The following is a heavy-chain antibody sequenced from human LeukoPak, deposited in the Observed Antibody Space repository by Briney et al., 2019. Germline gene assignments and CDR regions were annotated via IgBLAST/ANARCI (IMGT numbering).Heavy chain of an antibody. D-gene: IGHD6-13*01. V-gene: IGHV5-51*01. CDR1: GYSFTSYW. CDR3: ARPKAGSSSWHYYFDY. J-gene: IGHJ4*02. CDR2: IYPGDSDT. Sequence: MPGESLKISCKGSGYSFTSYWIGWVRQMPGKGLEWMGIIYPGDSDTRYSPSFQGQVTISADKSISTAYLQWSSLKASDTAMYYRARPKAGSSSWHYYFDYWGQGTLVTVSS.